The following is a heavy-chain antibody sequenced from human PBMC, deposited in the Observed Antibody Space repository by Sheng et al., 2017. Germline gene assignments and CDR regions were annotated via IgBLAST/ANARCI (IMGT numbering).Heavy chain of an antibody. CDR2: IFPSTST. V-gene: IGHV3-11*05. CDR1: GFVLSDSF. CDR3: AREYYANPDL. J-gene: IGHJ5*02. D-gene: IGHD2-8*01. Sequence: QVQLVESGGGLVKPGGSLRLSCAASGFVLSDSFMSWIRQAPGKGLEWIAYIFPSTSTEYVDSVKGRFTVSRDDAKNSLFLQMNNLRAEDTAVYYCAREYYANPDLWGQGTLLSVSS.